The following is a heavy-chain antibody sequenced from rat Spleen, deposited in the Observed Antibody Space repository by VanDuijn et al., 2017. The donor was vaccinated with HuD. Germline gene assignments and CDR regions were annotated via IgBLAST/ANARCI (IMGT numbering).Heavy chain of an antibody. Sequence: EVQLVESDGGLVQPGRSLKLSCAASGFIFSDYYMTWVRQAPTKGLEWVSTISYDGSNTYYRDSVKGRFTISRDNAKSTLYLQMNSLRSEDTATYYCVRRYYGYNYFDYWGQGVMVTVSS. CDR1: GFIFSDYY. V-gene: IGHV5-29*01. D-gene: IGHD1-9*01. CDR3: VRRYYGYNYFDY. CDR2: ISYDGSNT. J-gene: IGHJ2*01.